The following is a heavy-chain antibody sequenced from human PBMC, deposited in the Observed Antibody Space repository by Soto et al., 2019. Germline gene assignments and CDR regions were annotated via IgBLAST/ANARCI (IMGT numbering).Heavy chain of an antibody. CDR3: ARDWRDGYNYCFDY. CDR1: GFTFSSHW. CDR2: IKQDGSEK. D-gene: IGHD5-12*01. J-gene: IGHJ4*02. V-gene: IGHV3-7*05. Sequence: GGSLRLSCAASGFTFSSHWMSWVRQAPGKGLEWVANIKQDGSEKNYVDSVKGRFTISRDNAKNSLYLQMDSLRVEDTAVYYCARDWRDGYNYCFDYWGQGTLVTVS.